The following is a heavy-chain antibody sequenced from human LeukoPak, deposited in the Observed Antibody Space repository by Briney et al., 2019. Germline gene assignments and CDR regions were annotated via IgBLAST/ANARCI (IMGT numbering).Heavy chain of an antibody. Sequence: GGSLRLSCAVSGFTFSTSDMSWVRQAPGKGLEWVSVIYSGGSTYYADSVKGRFTISRDNSKNTLYLQMNSLRAEDTAVYYCARTLHEKGYWGQGTLVTVSS. J-gene: IGHJ4*02. CDR3: ARTLHEKGY. CDR1: GFTFSTSD. CDR2: IYSGGST. D-gene: IGHD3-16*01. V-gene: IGHV3-53*01.